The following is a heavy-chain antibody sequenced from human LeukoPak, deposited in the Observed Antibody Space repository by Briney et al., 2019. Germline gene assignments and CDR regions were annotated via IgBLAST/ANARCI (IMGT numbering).Heavy chain of an antibody. CDR3: AREDRIDDAFDM. V-gene: IGHV3-20*04. D-gene: IGHD2-15*01. Sequence: GGSLRLSCAASGFTFDDYDMSWVRQAPGKGLEGGSGINWNGGNTGYADSVKGRFTISRDNAKNSLYLQMNSLRAEDTDLYYCAREDRIDDAFDMWGQGTMVTVSS. CDR2: INWNGGNT. J-gene: IGHJ3*02. CDR1: GFTFDDYD.